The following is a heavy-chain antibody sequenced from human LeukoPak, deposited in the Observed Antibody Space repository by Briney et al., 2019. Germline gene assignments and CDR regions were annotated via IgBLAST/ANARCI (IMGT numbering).Heavy chain of an antibody. J-gene: IGHJ3*02. Sequence: GASVKVSCKASGYTFTSYGISWVRQAPGQGLEWRGWISAYNGNTNYAQNLQGRVTMTTDTSTSTANMELRSLRSDDTAVYYCARAIALRFLEWSLDAFDIWGQGTMVTVSS. CDR2: ISAYNGNT. CDR3: ARAIALRFLEWSLDAFDI. D-gene: IGHD3-3*01. CDR1: GYTFTSYG. V-gene: IGHV1-18*01.